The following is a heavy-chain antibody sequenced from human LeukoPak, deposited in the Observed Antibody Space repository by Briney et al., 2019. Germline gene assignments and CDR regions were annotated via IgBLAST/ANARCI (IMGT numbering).Heavy chain of an antibody. CDR2: ISASGSST. V-gene: IGHV3-64*01. CDR1: GFTFSNYA. J-gene: IGHJ4*02. D-gene: IGHD3-10*01. CDR3: ARSPSYFGSARYYFDS. Sequence: GGSLRLSCAASGFTFSNYAMHWVRQAPGKGLEYVSAISASGSSTYYANSVKGRFTFSRDNSKNTLYLQVGSLTVEDMSVYYCARSPSYFGSARYYFDSWGRGTLVTVSS.